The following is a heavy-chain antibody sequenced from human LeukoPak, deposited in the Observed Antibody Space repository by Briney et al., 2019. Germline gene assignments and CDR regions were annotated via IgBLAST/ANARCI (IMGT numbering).Heavy chain of an antibody. CDR2: INPNSGGT. CDR1: GYTFTGYY. V-gene: IGHV1-2*02. J-gene: IGHJ3*02. D-gene: IGHD2-2*03. CDR3: ARVAIVVVPAANTAFDI. Sequence: ASVKVSCKASGYTFTGYYMHWVRQAPGQGLEWMGWINPNSGGTNYAQKFQGRVTMTRDTSISTAYMELSRLRSDDTAVYYCARVAIVVVPAANTAFDIWGQGTMVTVSS.